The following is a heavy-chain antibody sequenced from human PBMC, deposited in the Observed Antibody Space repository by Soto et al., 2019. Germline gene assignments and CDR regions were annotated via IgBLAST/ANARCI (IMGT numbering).Heavy chain of an antibody. J-gene: IGHJ4*02. CDR3: AKSSYSISSLDY. CDR2: ISGSGGST. D-gene: IGHD4-4*01. CDR1: GFTFSSYA. Sequence: PGGSLRLSCAASGFTFSSYAMGWVRQAPGKGLEWVSAISGSGGSTYYADSVKGRFTISRDNSKNTLYLQMNSLRAEDTAVYYCAKSSYSISSLDYWGQGTLVTVSS. V-gene: IGHV3-23*01.